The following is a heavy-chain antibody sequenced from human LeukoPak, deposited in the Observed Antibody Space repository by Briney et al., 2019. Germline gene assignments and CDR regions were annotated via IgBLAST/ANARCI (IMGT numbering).Heavy chain of an antibody. D-gene: IGHD3-22*01. Sequence: ASVKVSCKASGVTFSDYALNWVRQAPGQGLEWMGVFIPILDTANSTQKFQGRLTITADKSTNTVYMELSSLRSEDTAVYYCARGRGYYDSSGYPFYFDYWGQGTLVTVSS. V-gene: IGHV1-69*10. CDR2: FIPILDTA. CDR3: ARGRGYYDSSGYPFYFDY. CDR1: GVTFSDYA. J-gene: IGHJ4*02.